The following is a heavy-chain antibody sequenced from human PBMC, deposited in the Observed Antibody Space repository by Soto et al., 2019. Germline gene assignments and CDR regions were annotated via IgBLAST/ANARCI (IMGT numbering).Heavy chain of an antibody. J-gene: IGHJ6*02. V-gene: IGHV4-59*01. CDR3: ARDLWGYCGTACYPLDV. Sequence: QVQLQESGPGLVKPSETLSLTCTVSGGSISGYYWSWIRQPPGTGLEWIGYMYNTGSTVYNPSFKSGVHISVDTSKNQFSLKLNAVTAADTAVYYCARDLWGYCGTACYPLDVWGQGTTVTVSS. CDR2: MYNTGST. CDR1: GGSISGYY. D-gene: IGHD2-21*02.